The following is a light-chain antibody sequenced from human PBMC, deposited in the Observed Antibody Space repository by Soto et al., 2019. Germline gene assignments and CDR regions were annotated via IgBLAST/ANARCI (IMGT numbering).Light chain of an antibody. Sequence: DIVMTQSPDYLAVSLGERATINCKSSQSGLYSSNNKNYLAWYQQKPGQPPKLLIYWASTRESGVPDRLSGSGSGTDFTLTISSLQAEDVAVYYCQQYYSTPPTFGQGTKVEIK. CDR3: QQYYSTPPT. J-gene: IGKJ1*01. CDR1: QSGLYSSNNKNY. CDR2: WAS. V-gene: IGKV4-1*01.